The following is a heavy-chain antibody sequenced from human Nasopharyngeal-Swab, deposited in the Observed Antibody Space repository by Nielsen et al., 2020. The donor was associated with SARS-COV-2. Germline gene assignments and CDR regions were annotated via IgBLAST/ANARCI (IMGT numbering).Heavy chain of an antibody. CDR2: ISSSGSTI. D-gene: IGHD4-23*01. V-gene: IGHV3-48*03. CDR3: AKDGNLGSY. CDR1: GFTFSSYE. Sequence: GGSLRLSCAASGFTFSSYEMNWVRQAPGKGLEWVSYISSSGSTIYYADSVKGRFTISRDNAKKSLYLQMNSLRAEDTALYYCAKDGNLGSYWGQGTLVTVSS. J-gene: IGHJ4*02.